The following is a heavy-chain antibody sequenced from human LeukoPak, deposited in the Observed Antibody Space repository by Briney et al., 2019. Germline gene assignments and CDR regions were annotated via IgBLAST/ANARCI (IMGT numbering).Heavy chain of an antibody. D-gene: IGHD5/OR15-5a*01. CDR3: AKPVSVDF. Sequence: PGGSLRLSCAASGFTFSSYAMSWVRQDPGKGLEWVSAISGSGGSTYYADSVKGRFTISRDNSKKMVYLQMNSLRAEDTAVYYCAKPVSVDFWGQGTLVTISS. CDR1: GFTFSSYA. CDR2: ISGSGGST. V-gene: IGHV3-23*01. J-gene: IGHJ4*02.